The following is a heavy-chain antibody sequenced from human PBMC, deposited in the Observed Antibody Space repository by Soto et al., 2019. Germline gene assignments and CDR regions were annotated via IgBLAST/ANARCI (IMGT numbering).Heavy chain of an antibody. V-gene: IGHV3-74*01. Sequence: SGGSLRLSCAASGFTFSSYWMHWVRQAPGKGLVWVSRINSDGSSTSYADSVKGRFTISRDNAKNMLYLQMNSLRAEDTAVYYCANLRFLDTVVVIMTDGMDVRGQGTTVTVSS. CDR2: INSDGSST. D-gene: IGHD3-22*01. CDR3: ANLRFLDTVVVIMTDGMDV. CDR1: GFTFSSYW. J-gene: IGHJ6*02.